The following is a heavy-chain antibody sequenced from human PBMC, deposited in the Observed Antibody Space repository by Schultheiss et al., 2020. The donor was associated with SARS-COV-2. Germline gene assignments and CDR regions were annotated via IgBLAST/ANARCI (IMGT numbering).Heavy chain of an antibody. CDR2: INSDGSST. Sequence: GGSLRLSCAASGFTFSSYWMHWVRQAPGKGLVWVSRINSDGSSTSYADSVKGRFTISRDNAKNTLYLQMNSLRAKDTAVYYCAGDYIWGSYRRLDYWGQGTLVTVSS. J-gene: IGHJ4*02. V-gene: IGHV3-74*01. CDR3: AGDYIWGSYRRLDY. CDR1: GFTFSSYW. D-gene: IGHD3-16*02.